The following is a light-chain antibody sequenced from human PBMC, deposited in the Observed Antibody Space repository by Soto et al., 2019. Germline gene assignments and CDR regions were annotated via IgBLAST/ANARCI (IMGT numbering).Light chain of an antibody. CDR2: LEGSGSY. V-gene: IGLV4-60*02. J-gene: IGLJ3*02. Sequence: QPVLTQSSSASASLGSSVKLTCTLSSGHSSYIIAWHQQQPGKAPRYLMKLEGSGSYNKGSGVPDRLSGSSSGADRYLTISNLQFEDEADYYCETWDSNTHTVFGGGTQLTVL. CDR1: SGHSSYI. CDR3: ETWDSNTHTV.